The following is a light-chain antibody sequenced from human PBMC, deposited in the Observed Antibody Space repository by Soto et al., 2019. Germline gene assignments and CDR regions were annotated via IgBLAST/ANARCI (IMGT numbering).Light chain of an antibody. CDR2: GAS. J-gene: IGKJ1*01. V-gene: IGKV3-20*01. CDR3: QQYNSYPWT. CDR1: QSISRY. Sequence: IVLPQSPGTLSLTPGERTPLSCRASQSISRYLAWYQQKPGQGPRLLIYGASSRATGTPDRFSGSGSGTDFTLTITSLQPDDFATYYCQQYNSYPWTFGQGTKVDVK.